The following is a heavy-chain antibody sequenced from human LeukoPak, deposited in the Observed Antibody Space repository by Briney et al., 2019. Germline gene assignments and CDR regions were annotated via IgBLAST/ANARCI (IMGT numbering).Heavy chain of an antibody. Sequence: NPSETPSLTCAVYGGSFSDYFWGWIRQPPGKGLEWIGKINHSGRTYYNPSLKSRVTISVDTSKNQFSLNLSSVTAADTAVYYCARDVVVVPAAIHYGMDVWGQGTTVTVSS. CDR2: INHSGRT. V-gene: IGHV4-34*01. J-gene: IGHJ6*02. D-gene: IGHD2-2*01. CDR1: GGSFSDYF. CDR3: ARDVVVVPAAIHYGMDV.